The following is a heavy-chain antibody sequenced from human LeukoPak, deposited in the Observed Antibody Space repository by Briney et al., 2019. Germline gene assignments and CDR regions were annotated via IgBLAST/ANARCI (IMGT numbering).Heavy chain of an antibody. V-gene: IGHV1-18*01. D-gene: IGHD3-22*01. Sequence: ASVKVSCKASGYTFTSYGICWVRQAPGQRLEWMGWISAYNGNTNYAQKLQGRVTMTTDTSTSTAYMELRSLRSDDTAVYYCASASSGYYYAGVYVYWGQGTLVTVSS. J-gene: IGHJ4*02. CDR2: ISAYNGNT. CDR3: ASASSGYYYAGVYVY. CDR1: GYTFTSYG.